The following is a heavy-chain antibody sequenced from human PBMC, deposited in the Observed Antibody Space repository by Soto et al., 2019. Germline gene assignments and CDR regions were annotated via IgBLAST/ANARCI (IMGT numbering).Heavy chain of an antibody. CDR2: TYYRSKWYN. CDR3: ARDRGDCSSTSCYKTGYFDY. J-gene: IGHJ4*02. D-gene: IGHD2-2*02. CDR1: GDSVSSNSAA. Sequence: SQTLSLTCAISGDSVSSNSAAWNWIRQSPSRGLEWLGRTYYRSKWYNDYAVSVKSRITINPDTSKNQFSLQLNSVTPEDTAVYYCARDRGDCSSTSCYKTGYFDYWGQGTLVTVSS. V-gene: IGHV6-1*01.